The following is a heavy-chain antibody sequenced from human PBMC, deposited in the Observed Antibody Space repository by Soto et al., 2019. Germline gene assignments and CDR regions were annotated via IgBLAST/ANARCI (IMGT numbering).Heavy chain of an antibody. J-gene: IGHJ6*03. CDR3: ARDRAFCSGTNCRRGSIYYYYMDV. V-gene: IGHV3-7*01. CDR2: IKQDGSET. CDR1: GFTFSGHW. Sequence: EVHLVESGGGLVQPGGSLRLSCAASGFTFSGHWMSWVRQAPGKGLEWVAHIKQDGSETFYVGSVKGRFTISRDNAKISLDLQMNSLRAQDTALYYCARDRAFCSGTNCRRGSIYYYYMDVWGNGTTVTVSS. D-gene: IGHD2-2*01.